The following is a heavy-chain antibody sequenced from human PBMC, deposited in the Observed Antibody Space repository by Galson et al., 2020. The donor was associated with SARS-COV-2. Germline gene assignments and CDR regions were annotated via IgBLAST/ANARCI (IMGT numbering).Heavy chain of an antibody. CDR1: GVSTSSSPYY. D-gene: IGHD1-26*01. CDR3: ARGVSGNNFVQYYFDY. CDR2: VYYSGSS. V-gene: IGHV4-39*07. Sequence: SETLSLTCPVSGVSTSSSPYYCGWIRQTPGKGLECIGSVYYSGSSYSNPSLKSRVTLLVDTSKNQFSLRLRSATAADTAVYYCARGVSGNNFVQYYFDYWGQGTQVTVSS. J-gene: IGHJ4*02.